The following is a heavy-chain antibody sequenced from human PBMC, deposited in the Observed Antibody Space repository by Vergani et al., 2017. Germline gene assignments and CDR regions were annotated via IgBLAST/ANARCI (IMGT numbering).Heavy chain of an antibody. Sequence: EVQLVESGGGVVRPGGSLRLSCAASGFTFDDYGMSWVRQAPGKGLEWVSGINWNGGSTGNADSVKGRFTISRDNAKNSLYLQMNSLRAEDTALYYCATESYAYYDFCSGYYTQYYFDYWGQGTLVTVSS. CDR3: ATESYAYYDFCSGYYTQYYFDY. CDR1: GFTFDDYG. J-gene: IGHJ4*02. V-gene: IGHV3-20*04. D-gene: IGHD3-3*01. CDR2: INWNGGST.